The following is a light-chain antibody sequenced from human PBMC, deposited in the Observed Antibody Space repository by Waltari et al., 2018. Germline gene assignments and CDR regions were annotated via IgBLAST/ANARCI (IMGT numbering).Light chain of an antibody. J-gene: IGLJ1*01. V-gene: IGLV2-14*01. CDR2: DVN. CDR1: SSDIGGFNY. Sequence: QSALTQPASVSGSPGPSLTIPCPGPSSDIGGFNYVSWYQQHPGKAPKLMIYDVNKRPSGVSNRFSGSKSGDTASLTISGLQAEDEAVYYCSSYTSRSTSVFGTGTKVTVL. CDR3: SSYTSRSTSV.